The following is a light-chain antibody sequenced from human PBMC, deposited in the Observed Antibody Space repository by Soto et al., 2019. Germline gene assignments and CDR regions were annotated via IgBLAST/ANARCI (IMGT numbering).Light chain of an antibody. CDR2: AAS. Sequence: DIQMTQSPSSLSASVGDRVTITCRSSQTVNSYLNWYQQKLGKAPRLLIYAASTLQSGVPSRFNATGSGTDFSLSIHTLQPEDFAIYYCQQSYVTPWTFGQGTRVEI. J-gene: IGKJ1*01. V-gene: IGKV1-39*01. CDR1: QTVNSY. CDR3: QQSYVTPWT.